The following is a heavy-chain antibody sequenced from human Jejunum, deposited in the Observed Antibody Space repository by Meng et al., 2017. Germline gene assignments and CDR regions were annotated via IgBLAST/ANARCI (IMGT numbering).Heavy chain of an antibody. CDR3: SRSYGSEKILDY. CDR1: GFTFSTYW. V-gene: IGHV3-74*01. Sequence: LTGAASGFTFSTYWMHWVRQGPGKGLVWVSHINTGGSTTTYADSVKGRFTISRDNAKNTLYLQMNNLRVEDTAVYFCSRSYGSEKILDYWGQGTLVTVSS. CDR2: INTGGSTT. J-gene: IGHJ4*02. D-gene: IGHD3-10*01.